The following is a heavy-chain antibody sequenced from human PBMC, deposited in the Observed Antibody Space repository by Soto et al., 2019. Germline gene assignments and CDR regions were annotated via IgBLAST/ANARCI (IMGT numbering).Heavy chain of an antibody. D-gene: IGHD3-16*01. CDR3: VRSPKIGVRGAF. Sequence: VGSLRLSCIGSGFSFSAYNMNWVRQAPGKGLEWVSSIKVGSSRIYQPDSMKGRFTISRDDARNSVYLQINSLRAEDTALYFCVRSPKIGVRGAFWGRGTQVTVSS. J-gene: IGHJ1*01. CDR2: IKVGSSRI. V-gene: IGHV3-21*01. CDR1: GFSFSAYN.